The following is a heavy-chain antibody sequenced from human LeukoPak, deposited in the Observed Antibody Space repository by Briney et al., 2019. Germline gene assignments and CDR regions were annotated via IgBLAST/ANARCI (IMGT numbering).Heavy chain of an antibody. Sequence: SETLSLTCTVSGSSISSYYWSWIRQPPGKGLEWIGYIYYSGSTNYNPSLKSRVTISVDTSKNQFSLKLSSVTAADTAVYYCARDPIGSIAARRRLDYYYGMDVWGQGTTVTVSS. CDR1: GSSISSYY. V-gene: IGHV4-59*01. D-gene: IGHD6-6*01. CDR2: IYYSGST. J-gene: IGHJ6*02. CDR3: ARDPIGSIAARRRLDYYYGMDV.